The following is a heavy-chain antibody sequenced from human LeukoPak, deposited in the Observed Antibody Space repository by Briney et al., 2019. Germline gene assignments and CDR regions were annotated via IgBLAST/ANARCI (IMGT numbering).Heavy chain of an antibody. Sequence: AGGSLRLSCAASGFTFSSYGMHWVRQAPGKGLEWVAFIRYDGSNKHYADYLKGRFTISRDNSKNTLSLQMNSLRAEDKAVYYCAKGGKYDILTGFPRSRLLGDYWGQGTLVTVSS. D-gene: IGHD3-9*01. CDR3: AKGGKYDILTGFPRSRLLGDY. J-gene: IGHJ4*02. CDR1: GFTFSSYG. V-gene: IGHV3-30*02. CDR2: IRYDGSNK.